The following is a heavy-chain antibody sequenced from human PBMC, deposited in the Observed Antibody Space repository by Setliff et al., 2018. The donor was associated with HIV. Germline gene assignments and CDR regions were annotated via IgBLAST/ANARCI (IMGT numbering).Heavy chain of an antibody. J-gene: IGHJ3*01. CDR2: VIPIVGLA. V-gene: IGHV1-69*04. CDR3: AAPHSTEGAFDV. CDR1: GGTFSSYA. D-gene: IGHD4-17*01. Sequence: SVKVSCKASGGTFSSYAINWMRQVPGQGLEWMGMVIPIVGLANFAQKFQGRGSISADESASTVYMELSSLRSDDTAVYYCAAPHSTEGAFDVWGQGTMVTVSS.